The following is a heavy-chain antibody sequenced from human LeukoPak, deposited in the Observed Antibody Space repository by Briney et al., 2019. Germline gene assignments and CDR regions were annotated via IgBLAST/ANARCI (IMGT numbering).Heavy chain of an antibody. CDR3: AKDGRGYCSGGSCYSYMDV. Sequence: GGSLRLSCAASGFTFSGYWMSWVRQAPGKGLEWVANINQDGSEKYYVDSVKGRFTISRDNAKNSLFLQMNSLRAEDTAVYYCAKDGRGYCSGGSCYSYMDVWGKGTTVTVSS. D-gene: IGHD2-15*01. J-gene: IGHJ6*03. V-gene: IGHV3-7*03. CDR2: INQDGSEK. CDR1: GFTFSGYW.